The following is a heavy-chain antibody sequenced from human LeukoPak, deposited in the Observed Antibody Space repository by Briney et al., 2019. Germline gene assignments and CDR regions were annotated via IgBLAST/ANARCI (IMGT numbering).Heavy chain of an antibody. CDR1: GFAFDDYA. Sequence: GGSLRLSCAASGFAFDDYAMHWVRQAPGKGLEWVSGISWNSGSIGYADSVKGRFTISRDNAKNSLYLQMNSLRAEDTAVYYCAKDFAYYDILTGYYNDPDYWGQGTLVTVSS. D-gene: IGHD3-9*01. J-gene: IGHJ4*02. CDR3: AKDFAYYDILTGYYNDPDY. V-gene: IGHV3-9*01. CDR2: ISWNSGSI.